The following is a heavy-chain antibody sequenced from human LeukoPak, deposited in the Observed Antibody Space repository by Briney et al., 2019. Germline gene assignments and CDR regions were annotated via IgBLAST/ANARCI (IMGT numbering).Heavy chain of an antibody. D-gene: IGHD3-10*01. CDR2: INPSGGST. CDR3: ARSVRGVIIDESYFDY. CDR1: GYTFTSYY. J-gene: IGHJ4*02. Sequence: ASVKVSCKASGYTFTSYYMHWVRQAPGQGLEWMGIINPSGGSTSYAQKFQGRVTMTRDTSTGTVYMELSSLRCEDTAVYHCARSVRGVIIDESYFDYWARGPLVTVPS. V-gene: IGHV1-46*01.